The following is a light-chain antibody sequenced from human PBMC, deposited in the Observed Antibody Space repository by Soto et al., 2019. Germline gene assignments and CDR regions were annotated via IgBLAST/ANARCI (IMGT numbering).Light chain of an antibody. CDR2: ATS. Sequence: EIVLTQSPGTLSLSPGERATLSCRASQSVSSSYLAWYQQKPGQAPRRLIYATSNRATGIPDRFSGSGSGADFTLTISRLEPEDFAVYYCQQYGNSPVFTFGPGTKVDIK. V-gene: IGKV3-20*01. J-gene: IGKJ3*01. CDR1: QSVSSSY. CDR3: QQYGNSPVFT.